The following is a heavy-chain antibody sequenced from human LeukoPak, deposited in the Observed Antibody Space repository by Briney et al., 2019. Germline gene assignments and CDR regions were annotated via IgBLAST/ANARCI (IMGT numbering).Heavy chain of an antibody. CDR1: GFMFNEYD. V-gene: IGHV3-20*04. J-gene: IGHJ4*02. Sequence: GESLKISCVASGFMFNEYDMTWVRQVPGKGLEWVSHINWDGGTTTYSDSVKGRFSISRDSTKSSLYLQMNSVRAEDTAVYYCARHLMVRGTIDYWGQGTLVTVSS. CDR3: ARHLMVRGTIDY. CDR2: INWDGGTT. D-gene: IGHD3-10*01.